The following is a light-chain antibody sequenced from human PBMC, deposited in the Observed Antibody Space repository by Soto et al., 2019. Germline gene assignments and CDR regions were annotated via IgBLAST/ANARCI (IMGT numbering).Light chain of an antibody. CDR2: KAS. V-gene: IGKV1-5*03. CDR3: QQYNSYPWT. CDR1: QSINSW. J-gene: IGKJ1*01. Sequence: DIQMTQSPSTLSASVGDRVTITCRASQSINSWLAWYQQKPGKAPKLLIYKASNLESGVPSGFSGSGSGTEFTLTISSLQSDDFATYYCQQYNSYPWTFGQGTKVEIK.